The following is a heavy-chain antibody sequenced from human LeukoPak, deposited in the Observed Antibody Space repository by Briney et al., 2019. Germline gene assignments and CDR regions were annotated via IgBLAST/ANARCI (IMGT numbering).Heavy chain of an antibody. V-gene: IGHV1-69*10. D-gene: IGHD6-13*01. CDR3: ARARAAGSYYFDY. CDR2: IIPILGIA. J-gene: IGHJ4*02. Sequence: SVKVSCKASGYTFTSYGISWVRQAPGQGLEWMGWIIPILGIANYAQKFQGRVTITADKSTSTAYMELSSLRSEDAAVYYCARARAAGSYYFDYWGQGTLVTVSS. CDR1: GYTFTSYG.